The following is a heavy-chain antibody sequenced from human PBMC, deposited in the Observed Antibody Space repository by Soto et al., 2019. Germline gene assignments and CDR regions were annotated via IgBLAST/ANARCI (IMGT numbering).Heavy chain of an antibody. CDR2: IYYSGTT. D-gene: IGHD1-26*01. V-gene: IGHV4-28*01. CDR1: GYSISSSNW. J-gene: IGHJ4*02. CDR3: PGREDQGHIGY. Sequence: QVQLQESGPGLVKPSDTLSLTCAVSGYSISSSNWWGWIRQPPGKGLEWIGYIYYSGTTYYNPSLMSQLTRSVAPSRNQFSLSLTSVTAVDTAVYYCPGREDQGHIGYWGQGTLVTVAA.